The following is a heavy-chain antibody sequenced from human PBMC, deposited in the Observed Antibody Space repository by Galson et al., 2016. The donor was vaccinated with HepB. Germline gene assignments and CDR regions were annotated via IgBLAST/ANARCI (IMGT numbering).Heavy chain of an antibody. J-gene: IGHJ6*02. V-gene: IGHV1-69*13. CDR1: GGTFSSYA. CDR2: IIPIFGTA. D-gene: IGHD2-15*01. CDR3: ARSIDIVVVVAATPFPYYGMDV. Sequence: SVKVSCKASGGTFSSYAISWVRQAPGQGLEWMGGIIPIFGTANYAQKFQVRVTITADESTSTAYMELSSLRSEDTAVYYCARSIDIVVVVAATPFPYYGMDVWGQGTTVTVSS.